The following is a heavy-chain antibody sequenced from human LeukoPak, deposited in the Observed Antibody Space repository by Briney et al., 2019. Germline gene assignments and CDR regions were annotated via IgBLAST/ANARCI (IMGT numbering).Heavy chain of an antibody. CDR1: GFTVSSNY. J-gene: IGHJ4*02. D-gene: IGHD3-10*01. V-gene: IGHV3-53*01. CDR3: ANDGSGTFYPNY. CDR2: IYSGGTI. Sequence: GGSLRLSCAASGFTVSSNYMSWVRQAPGKGLEWVSVIYSGGTIYYADSVKGRFTISRDNSKNTLYLQMNSLRAEDTAVYFCANDGSGTFYPNYWGQGTLVTVST.